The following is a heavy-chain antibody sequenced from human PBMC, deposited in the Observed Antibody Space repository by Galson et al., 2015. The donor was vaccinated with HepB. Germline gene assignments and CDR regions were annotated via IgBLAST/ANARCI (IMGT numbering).Heavy chain of an antibody. CDR2: LIPFLGPA. D-gene: IGHD2-2*01. V-gene: IGHV1-69*13. Sequence: SVKVSCKASGGTLGSNPISGGQQAPGQGLEGMEGLIPFLGPANYAQKFQGRVTITADESTSTAYMELSSLRSEDTAVYYCAILGYCSSTSCYAGRGWGQGTLVTVSS. CDR1: GGTLGSNP. CDR3: AILGYCSSTSCYAGRG. J-gene: IGHJ4*02.